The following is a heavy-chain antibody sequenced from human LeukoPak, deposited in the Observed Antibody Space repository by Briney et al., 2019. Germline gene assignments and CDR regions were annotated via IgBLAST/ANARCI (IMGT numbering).Heavy chain of an antibody. CDR2: ISNSGAAT. V-gene: IGHV3-23*01. Sequence: GGSLGLSCAASGFTFSSDGMSWVSQVPGKGMEWVSGISNSGAATYYADFVKGRFTIARDNSKNTLYLQMNSLRAEDTALYYCAKLRGKDGVRDSYDIWGQGTMVTVSS. CDR3: AKLRGKDGVRDSYDI. CDR1: GFTFSSDG. J-gene: IGHJ3*02.